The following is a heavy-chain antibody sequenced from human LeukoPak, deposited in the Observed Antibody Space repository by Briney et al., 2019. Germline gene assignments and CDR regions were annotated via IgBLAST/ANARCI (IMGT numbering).Heavy chain of an antibody. V-gene: IGHV5-51*01. CDR3: ARLPSDVHWYFDP. CDR1: GYSFTNYW. CDR2: IYPGDSDT. J-gene: IGHJ2*01. Sequence: GESLKISCKGSGYSFTNYWIGWVRQMPGKGLEWMGIIYPGDSDTRYSPSFQGQVTISADKSISTAYLQWSSLKASDTAMYYCARLPSDVHWYFDPWGRGTLVTVSS. D-gene: IGHD2-21*02.